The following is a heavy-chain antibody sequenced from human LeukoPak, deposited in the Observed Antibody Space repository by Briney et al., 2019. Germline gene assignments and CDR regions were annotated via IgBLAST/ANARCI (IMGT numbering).Heavy chain of an antibody. Sequence: GGSLRLSCAASGFTISGFWMHWVRQVPGEGLVWVARMNSAGTTINYADAVKGRFTISRDNVRNTLHLQMNNLSLEDTAVYFCIREVQVRASASLGLWGRGTLVTVS. V-gene: IGHV3-74*01. CDR3: IREVQVRASASLGL. CDR2: MNSAGTTI. D-gene: IGHD1-1*01. J-gene: IGHJ4*01. CDR1: GFTISGFW.